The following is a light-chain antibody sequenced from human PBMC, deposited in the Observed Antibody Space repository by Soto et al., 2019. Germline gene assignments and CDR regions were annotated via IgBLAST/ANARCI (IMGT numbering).Light chain of an antibody. V-gene: IGLV3-21*04. CDR1: NIGSKS. J-gene: IGLJ2*01. CDR2: YDS. CDR3: QVWDSSSDHVV. Sequence: SYELTQPPSVSVAPGKTARITCGGNNIGSKSVHWYQQKPGQAPVLVIYYDSDRPSGIPERFSGSNSGNTATLTISRVEAGDVAEYYSQVWDSSSDHVVFGGGTKLTVL.